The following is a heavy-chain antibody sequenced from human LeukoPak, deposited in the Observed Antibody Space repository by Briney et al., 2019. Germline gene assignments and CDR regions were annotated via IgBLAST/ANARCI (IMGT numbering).Heavy chain of an antibody. CDR3: ARRLGAGTTLGY. Sequence: GASVKVSCKASGYTFTGYYIHWVRQAPGQGLERMGWINPSSGGTNYAQNFQGRVTMTRDTSTSTAYMELSRLRSDDTAVYYCARRLGAGTTLGYWGQGTLVTVSS. CDR2: INPSSGGT. CDR1: GYTFTGYY. D-gene: IGHD1-1*01. J-gene: IGHJ4*02. V-gene: IGHV1-2*02.